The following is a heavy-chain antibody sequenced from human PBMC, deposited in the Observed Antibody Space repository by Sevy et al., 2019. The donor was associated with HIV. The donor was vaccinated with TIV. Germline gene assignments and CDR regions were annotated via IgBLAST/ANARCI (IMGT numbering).Heavy chain of an antibody. J-gene: IGHJ4*02. CDR3: ARDPRIYGDYLLAYFDY. V-gene: IGHV3-33*01. D-gene: IGHD4-17*01. CDR2: IGYDGNNK. Sequence: GSLRLSCAASGLTPSTYGIHWVHQAPGKGLEWVAVIGYDGNNKFYADSVKGRFTISRDDSKNTVFLQMDSLRAEDTAVYYCARDPRIYGDYLLAYFDYWGQGTLVTVSS. CDR1: GLTPSTYG.